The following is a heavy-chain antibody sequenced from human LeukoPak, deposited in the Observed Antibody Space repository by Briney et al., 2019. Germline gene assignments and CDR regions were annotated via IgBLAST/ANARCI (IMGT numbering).Heavy chain of an antibody. Sequence: GGSLRLSCAASGFIVSSNYMSWVRQAPGKGLEWVSVIYSGGSTYYADSVKGRFTISRDNSKNTLYLQMNSLRAEDTAVYYCARDSAGTGWFDPWGQGTLVTVSS. J-gene: IGHJ5*02. D-gene: IGHD6-13*01. V-gene: IGHV3-66*01. CDR3: ARDSAGTGWFDP. CDR1: GFIVSSNY. CDR2: IYSGGST.